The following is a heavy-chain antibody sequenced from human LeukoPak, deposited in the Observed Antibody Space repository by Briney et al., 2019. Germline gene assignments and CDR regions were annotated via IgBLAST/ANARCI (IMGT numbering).Heavy chain of an antibody. CDR3: AKEMVYAIQVDY. CDR1: GFTFRTHA. V-gene: IGHV3-23*01. D-gene: IGHD2-8*01. J-gene: IGHJ4*02. Sequence: GGSLRLSCAASGFTFRTHAMSWVRQAPGKGLEWVSAISGSGGTTYYADSVKGRFTISRDNSKNTLYLQMNSLRAEDTAVYYCAKEMVYAIQVDYWGQGTLVTVSS. CDR2: ISGSGGTT.